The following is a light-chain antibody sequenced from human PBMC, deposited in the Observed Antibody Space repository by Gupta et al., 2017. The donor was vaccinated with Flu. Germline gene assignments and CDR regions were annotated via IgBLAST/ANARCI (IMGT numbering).Light chain of an antibody. CDR1: SSNIGSNT. Sequence: QSVLTQPPSASGTPGQRATIPCSGSSSNIGSNTVNWYQQLPGTAPKLLIHRTNQRPSGVPDRFSGSKSGTSASLAISGLQSEDEADYYCAAWDDSLIWVFGGGTRLTVL. V-gene: IGLV1-44*01. CDR3: AAWDDSLIWV. CDR2: RTN. J-gene: IGLJ3*02.